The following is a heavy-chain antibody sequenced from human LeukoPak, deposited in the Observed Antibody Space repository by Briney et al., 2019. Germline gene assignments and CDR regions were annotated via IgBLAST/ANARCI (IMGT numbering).Heavy chain of an antibody. CDR2: INHSGST. CDR1: GGSFSGYY. Sequence: TSETLSLTCAVYGGSFSGYYWSWIRQPPGKGLEWIGEINHSGSTNYNPSLKSRDTISVDTSKNQFSLKLSSVTAADTAVYYCARAAPTYYYGSGSYYKVPPYYYYGMDVWGQGTTVTVSS. CDR3: ARAAPTYYYGSGSYYKVPPYYYYGMDV. J-gene: IGHJ6*02. D-gene: IGHD3-10*01. V-gene: IGHV4-34*01.